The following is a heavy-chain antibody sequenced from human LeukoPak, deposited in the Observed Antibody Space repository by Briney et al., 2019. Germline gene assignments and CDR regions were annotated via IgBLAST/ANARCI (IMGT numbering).Heavy chain of an antibody. V-gene: IGHV3-48*03. Sequence: GGSLRLSCAASGFTFSNYEMNWVRQAPGKGREGVSYISRSGSTIYYADSVKGRFTISRDNAKNSLYLQMNSLRADDTAVYYCARMNTAMVNGLNYHYYMDVWGKGTTVTISS. D-gene: IGHD5-18*01. CDR2: ISRSGSTI. CDR1: GFTFSNYE. J-gene: IGHJ6*03. CDR3: ARMNTAMVNGLNYHYYMDV.